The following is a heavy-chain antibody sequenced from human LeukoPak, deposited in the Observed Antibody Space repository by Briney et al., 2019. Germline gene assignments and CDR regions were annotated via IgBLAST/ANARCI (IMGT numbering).Heavy chain of an antibody. D-gene: IGHD3-22*01. J-gene: IGHJ3*02. CDR3: ASEYKYDSSGANAFDI. CDR1: GYTFSNYG. CDR2: IHPDTGGT. V-gene: IGHV1-2*02. Sequence: RASVKVSCKASGYTFSNYGISWVRQAPGQGLEWMGWIHPDTGGTKYAQKFQGRVTMTRDTSSSTAYMELSSLRSADTAVYYCASEYKYDSSGANAFDIWGQGTMVTVSS.